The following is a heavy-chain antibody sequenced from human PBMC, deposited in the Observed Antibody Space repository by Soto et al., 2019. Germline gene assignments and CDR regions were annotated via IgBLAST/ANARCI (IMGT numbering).Heavy chain of an antibody. CDR1: GDSIRSGEHY. CDR2: IYYSGST. CDR3: ARVGAVTSFGH. D-gene: IGHD4-17*01. Sequence: QVQLQETGPGLVKPSQTLSLTCTVSGDSIRSGEHYWSWIRKPPGKGLEWIGYIYYSGSTYYNPSLKSRVTIIVDTSENQFSLKLSSVTAADTAVYYCARVGAVTSFGHWGQGTLVTVSS. V-gene: IGHV4-30-4*01. J-gene: IGHJ4*02.